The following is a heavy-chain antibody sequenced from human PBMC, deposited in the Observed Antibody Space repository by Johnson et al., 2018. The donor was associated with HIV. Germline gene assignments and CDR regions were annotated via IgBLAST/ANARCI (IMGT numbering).Heavy chain of an antibody. CDR2: IRYDGSNK. CDR3: AKSTQANILRESGPYGAFDI. D-gene: IGHD3-10*01. Sequence: QVQVVESGGGVVQPGRSLRLSCAASGFTFSSYGMHWVRQAPGKGLEWVAFIRYDGSNKYYADSVKGRFTISRDNSKNPLYVQMNSLRAEDTAVYYCAKSTQANILRESGPYGAFDIWGQGTMVTVSS. V-gene: IGHV3-30*02. J-gene: IGHJ3*02. CDR1: GFTFSSYG.